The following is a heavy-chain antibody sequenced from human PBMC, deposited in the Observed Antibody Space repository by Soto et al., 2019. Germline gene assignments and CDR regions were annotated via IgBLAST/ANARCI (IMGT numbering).Heavy chain of an antibody. CDR3: ARGYSNYYYYYMDV. D-gene: IGHD4-4*01. CDR2: MNPNSGNT. V-gene: IGHV1-8*01. J-gene: IGHJ6*03. Sequence: ASVKASCKASGYTFPSHDINWVRQATGQGLEWMGWMNPNSGNTGYAQKFQGRVTMTRNTSISTAYMELSSLRSEDTAVYYCARGYSNYYYYYMDVWGKGTTVTVSS. CDR1: GYTFPSHD.